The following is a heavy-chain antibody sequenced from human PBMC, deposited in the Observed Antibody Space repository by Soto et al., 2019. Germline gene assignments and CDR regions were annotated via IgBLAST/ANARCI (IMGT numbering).Heavy chain of an antibody. V-gene: IGHV3-30*18. J-gene: IGHJ6*02. CDR1: GFTFSSYG. D-gene: IGHD6-13*01. CDR2: ISYDGSNK. CDR3: AKDRNSSSWYARDLDYYYYGMDV. Sequence: GGSLRLSCAASGFTFSSYGMHWVRQAPGKGLEWVAVISYDGSNKYYADSVKGRFTISRDNSKNTLYLQMNSLRAEDTAVYYCAKDRNSSSWYARDLDYYYYGMDVWGQGTTVTVSS.